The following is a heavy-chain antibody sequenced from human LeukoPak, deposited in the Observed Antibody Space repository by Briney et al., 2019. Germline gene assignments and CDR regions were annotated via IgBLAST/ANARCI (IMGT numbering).Heavy chain of an antibody. J-gene: IGHJ4*02. CDR2: IYHSGST. CDR1: GYSISSGYY. Sequence: KPSETLSLACTVSGYSISSGYYWGWIRQPPGKGLERIGSIYHSGSTYYNPSLKSRVTISVDTSKNQFSLKLSSVTAADTAVYYCAVPKSGSYTRGLDYWGQGTLVTVSS. CDR3: AVPKSGSYTRGLDY. V-gene: IGHV4-38-2*02. D-gene: IGHD1-26*01.